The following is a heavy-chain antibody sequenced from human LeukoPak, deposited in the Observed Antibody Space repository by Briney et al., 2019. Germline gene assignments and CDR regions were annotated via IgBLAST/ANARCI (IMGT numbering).Heavy chain of an antibody. CDR2: INPNSGGA. CDR3: ARGGETDNSSGWSDYYYGMDV. D-gene: IGHD6-19*01. Sequence: ASVKVSCKASGYTFTGYYMHWVRQAPGQGLEWMGWINPNSGGANYAQKFQGRVTMTRDTSISTAYMELSRLRSDDTAVYYCARGGETDNSSGWSDYYYGMDVWGQGTTVTVSS. J-gene: IGHJ6*02. CDR1: GYTFTGYY. V-gene: IGHV1-2*02.